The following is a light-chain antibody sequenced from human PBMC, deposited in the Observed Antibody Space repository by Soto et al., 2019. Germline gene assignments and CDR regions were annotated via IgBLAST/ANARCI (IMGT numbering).Light chain of an antibody. Sequence: QSALTQPASVSGSPGQSITISCTGTASDVGGYNYVSWYQQHPGKAPKLMIHAVSNRPSGISSRFSGSKSGNTASLTISGLQSEDEADYFCCSYTSRTTYVFGTVTKLTVL. CDR1: ASDVGGYNY. J-gene: IGLJ1*01. CDR3: CSYTSRTTYV. V-gene: IGLV2-14*01. CDR2: AVS.